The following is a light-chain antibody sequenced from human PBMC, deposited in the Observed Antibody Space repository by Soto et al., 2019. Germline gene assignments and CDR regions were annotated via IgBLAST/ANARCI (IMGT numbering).Light chain of an antibody. V-gene: IGKV3-20*01. CDR1: QSINSF. J-gene: IGKJ1*01. CDR2: GAS. CDR3: QQHGGSPRT. Sequence: EIVLTQSPGTLSFSPGEGATLSCRASQSINSFLAWYQQRRGQAPRLLIHGASNRATGIPDRFSGSGSGPDFTLTISRLEPEDFAVYSCQQHGGSPRTFG.